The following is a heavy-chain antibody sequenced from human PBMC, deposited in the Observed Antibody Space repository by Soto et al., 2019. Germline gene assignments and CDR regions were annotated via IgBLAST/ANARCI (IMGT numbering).Heavy chain of an antibody. J-gene: IGHJ4*02. CDR2: IYHSGST. D-gene: IGHD6-13*01. CDR3: AGRVSSSSWGGFDY. Sequence: QVQLQESGPGLVKPSGTLSLTCAVSGGSISSSNWWSWVRQPPGKGLEWIGEIYHSGSTNYNPTLTCRRAXXVXRXXSQFSLKLSSVPAADPAVYYCAGRVSSSSWGGFDYWGQGTLVTVSS. CDR1: GGSISSSNW. V-gene: IGHV4-4*02.